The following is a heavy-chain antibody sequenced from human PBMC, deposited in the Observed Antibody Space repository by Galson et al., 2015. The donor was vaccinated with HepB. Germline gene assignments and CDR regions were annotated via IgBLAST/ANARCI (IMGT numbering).Heavy chain of an antibody. V-gene: IGHV3-21*01. J-gene: IGHJ3*02. D-gene: IGHD3-22*01. CDR3: ARDRSITMIVVVTDDAFDI. Sequence: SLRLSCAASGFTFSSYSMNWVRQAPGKGLEWVSSISSSSSYIYYADSVKGRFTISRDNAKNSLYLQMNSLRAEDTAVYYCARDRSITMIVVVTDDAFDIWGQGTMVTVSS. CDR2: ISSSSSYI. CDR1: GFTFSSYS.